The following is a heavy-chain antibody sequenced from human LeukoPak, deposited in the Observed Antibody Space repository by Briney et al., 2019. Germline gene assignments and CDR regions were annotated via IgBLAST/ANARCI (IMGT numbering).Heavy chain of an antibody. CDR2: ISTYNGNT. Sequence: ASVKVSCKTSGYTFTSYAISWVQQAPGQGLEWMGWISTYNGNTNYAQKLQGRVTMTTDTSTSTAYLELRSLRSDDTAVYYCARDLDGDSNSWGQGTLVTVSS. CDR1: GYTFTSYA. J-gene: IGHJ5*02. CDR3: ARDLDGDSNS. V-gene: IGHV1-18*04. D-gene: IGHD4-17*01.